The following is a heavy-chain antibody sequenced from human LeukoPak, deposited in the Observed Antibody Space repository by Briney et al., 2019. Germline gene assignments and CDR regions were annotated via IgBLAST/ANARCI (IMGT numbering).Heavy chain of an antibody. J-gene: IGHJ5*02. CDR2: ISYDGSNK. V-gene: IGHV3-30*04. Sequence: PGGSLRLSCAASGFTFSSYAMHWVRQAPGKGLEWVAVISYDGSNKYYADSVKGRFTISRDNSKNTLYLQMNSLRAEDTAVYYCARGGRITMVRGDYNWFDPWGQGTLVTVSS. CDR3: ARGGRITMVRGDYNWFDP. D-gene: IGHD3-10*01. CDR1: GFTFSSYA.